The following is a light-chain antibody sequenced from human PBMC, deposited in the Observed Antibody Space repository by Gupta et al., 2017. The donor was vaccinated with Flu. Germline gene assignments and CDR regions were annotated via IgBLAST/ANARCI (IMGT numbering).Light chain of an antibody. V-gene: IGLV4-69*02. CDR2: LKSDGSH. CDR1: SGHSSYA. J-gene: IGLJ2*01. CDR3: QTWGSGIVV. Sequence: QLVLTQSPSASASLGASVKLTCTLNSGHSSYAIAWHQQHPEKGPRFLMKLKSDGSHSKGDGIPDRFSGSSSGAERYLTISSLQSEDEADYYCQTWGSGIVVFGGGTKLTVL.